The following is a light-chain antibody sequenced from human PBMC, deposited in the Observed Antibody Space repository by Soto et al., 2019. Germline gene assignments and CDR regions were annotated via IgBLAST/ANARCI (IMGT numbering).Light chain of an antibody. V-gene: IGKV1-39*01. Sequence: IQVTQSPSSLSASIGDRVTITCRASQDIIRHLNWYQQKPGRAPNLLIFAASTLTTGAPSRFSGGGSETDFTLTISNLQPEDFATYFCQQSYSTPYTFGQGTKLEI. CDR2: AAS. CDR3: QQSYSTPYT. CDR1: QDIIRH. J-gene: IGKJ2*01.